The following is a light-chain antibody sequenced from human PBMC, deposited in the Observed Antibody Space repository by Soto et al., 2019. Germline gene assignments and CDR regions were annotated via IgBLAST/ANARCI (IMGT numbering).Light chain of an antibody. V-gene: IGKV3-15*01. J-gene: IGKJ1*01. CDR1: QSVSSN. Sequence: EIVMTQSPATLSVSPGERATLSCRASQSVSSNLAWYQQKPGQAPRLLIYGASTRATGIPARFSGSGSGTDFTLTISSLQSEDFAVDYCQHYNTWPRTFGQGTKVQLK. CDR3: QHYNTWPRT. CDR2: GAS.